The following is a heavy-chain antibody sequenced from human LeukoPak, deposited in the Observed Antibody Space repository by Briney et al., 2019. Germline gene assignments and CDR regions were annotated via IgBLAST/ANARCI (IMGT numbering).Heavy chain of an antibody. V-gene: IGHV1-18*01. CDR3: ARDGYYDILTGYYIPFDY. CDR2: ISAYNGNT. Sequence: ASVKVSCKASGYTFTSNALGWVRQAPGQGLEWMGWISAYNGNTNYAQKLQGRVTMTTDTSTSTAYMELRSLRSDDTAVYYCARDGYYDILTGYYIPFDYWGQGTLVTVSS. J-gene: IGHJ4*02. D-gene: IGHD3-9*01. CDR1: GYTFTSNA.